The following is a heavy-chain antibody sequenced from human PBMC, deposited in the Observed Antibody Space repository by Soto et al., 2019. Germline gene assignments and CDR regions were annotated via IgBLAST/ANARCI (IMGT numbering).Heavy chain of an antibody. CDR2: IYYSGST. Sequence: PSETLSLTCTVSGGSISSGGYYCSLIRQHPGKGLEWIGYIYYSGSTYYNPSLKSRVTISVDTSKNQFSLKLSSVTAADTAVYYCARRARDYDILTGYYEGGWFDPWGQGTMVTVSS. J-gene: IGHJ5*02. CDR1: GGSISSGGYY. D-gene: IGHD3-9*01. CDR3: ARRARDYDILTGYYEGGWFDP. V-gene: IGHV4-31*03.